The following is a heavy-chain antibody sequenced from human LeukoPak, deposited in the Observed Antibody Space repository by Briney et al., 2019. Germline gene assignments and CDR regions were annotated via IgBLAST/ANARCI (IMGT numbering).Heavy chain of an antibody. D-gene: IGHD5-12*01. Sequence: GGSLRLSCAASGFIFGNYAMTWVRQAPGKGLEWVSDISGSGDSTYYADSVKGRFTISRDNSKNTVHLQMNSLRAEDTAVYYCAKDHSSYSGYDSLDHWGQGTPVTVSS. V-gene: IGHV3-23*01. CDR1: GFIFGNYA. CDR2: ISGSGDST. CDR3: AKDHSSYSGYDSLDH. J-gene: IGHJ4*02.